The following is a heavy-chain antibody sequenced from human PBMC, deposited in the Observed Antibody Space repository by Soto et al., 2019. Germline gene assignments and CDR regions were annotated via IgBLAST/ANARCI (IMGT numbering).Heavy chain of an antibody. D-gene: IGHD3-22*01. CDR3: ARVSYYYSIVDY. J-gene: IGHJ4*02. CDR2: MYYSGST. Sequence: SLDGTVSVGSVSSSSYYWGWIRQPPGKGLEWIGSMYYSGSTYYNPSLKSRVTISVDTSKNQFSLKLSSVTAADTAVYYCARVSYYYSIVDYWGQGTLVTVS. CDR1: VGSVSSSSYY. V-gene: IGHV4-39*01.